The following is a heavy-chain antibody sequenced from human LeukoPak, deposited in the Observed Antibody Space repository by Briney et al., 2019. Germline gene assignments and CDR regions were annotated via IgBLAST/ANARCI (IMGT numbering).Heavy chain of an antibody. D-gene: IGHD4-17*01. CDR1: GFTFSSYG. J-gene: IGHJ4*02. CDR3: ARDSDGDYYFDY. V-gene: IGHV3-33*01. CDR2: IWYDGSNK. Sequence: PGGSLRLSCAASGFTFSSYGMHWVRQAPGKGLEWVAVIWYDGSNKYYADSVKGRFTISRDNSKNTLYLQMNSLRAEDTAVYCCARDSDGDYYFDYWGQGTLVTVSS.